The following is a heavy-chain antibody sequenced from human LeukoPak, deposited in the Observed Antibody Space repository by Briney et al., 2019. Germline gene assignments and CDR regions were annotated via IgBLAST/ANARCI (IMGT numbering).Heavy chain of an antibody. CDR2: IIPIFGTA. D-gene: IGHD6-13*01. Sequence: SVKVSCKASGGTFSSYAISWVRQAPGQGLEWMGGIIPIFGTANYAQKFQGRVTITTDESTSTAYMELSSLRSEDTAVYYCARTRQQLVLHAFDIWGQGTMVTVSS. J-gene: IGHJ3*02. V-gene: IGHV1-69*05. CDR1: GGTFSSYA. CDR3: ARTRQQLVLHAFDI.